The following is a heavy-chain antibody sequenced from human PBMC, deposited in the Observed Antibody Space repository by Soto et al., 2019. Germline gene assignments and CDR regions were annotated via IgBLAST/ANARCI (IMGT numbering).Heavy chain of an antibody. CDR2: ISGSGGST. D-gene: IGHD6-13*01. Sequence: PXGFMRLSSAASCFSFSSHARSCVRPAPGKGLEWVSAISGSGGSTYYADSVKGRFTISRDNSKNTLYLQMNSLRAEDTAVYYCAKSISGIAAAGLYWGQGTLVNVST. J-gene: IGHJ4*02. CDR3: AKSISGIAAAGLY. CDR1: CFSFSSHA. V-gene: IGHV3-23*01.